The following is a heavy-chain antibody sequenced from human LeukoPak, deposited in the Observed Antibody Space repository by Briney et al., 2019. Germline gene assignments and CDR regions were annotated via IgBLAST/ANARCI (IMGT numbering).Heavy chain of an antibody. CDR2: ISWNSGSI. J-gene: IGHJ3*02. D-gene: IGHD3-10*01. Sequence: GGSLRLSCAASGFTFDDYAMHWVRHAPGKGLKWVSGISWNSGSIGYADSVKGRFTISRDNAKNSLNLQMNSLRAEDTAVYYCARDRRYGSGPAAFDIWGQGTMVTVSS. CDR3: ARDRRYGSGPAAFDI. CDR1: GFTFDDYA. V-gene: IGHV3-9*01.